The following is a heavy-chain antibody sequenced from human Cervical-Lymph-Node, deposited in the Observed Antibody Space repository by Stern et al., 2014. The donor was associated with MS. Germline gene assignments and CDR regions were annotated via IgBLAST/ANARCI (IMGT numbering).Heavy chain of an antibody. CDR3: ARDYGDYAFDY. J-gene: IGHJ4*02. CDR2: IYPGDSDT. V-gene: IGHV5-51*01. CDR1: GYSFTANW. Sequence: VQLGQSGAEVKKPGESLKISCKGSGYSFTANWIAWVRQMPGKGLEWMGIIYPGDSDTRYIPSFQGKVTISADKSISTAYLQWSSLKASDTAMYYCARDYGDYAFDYWGQGTLVTVSS. D-gene: IGHD4-17*01.